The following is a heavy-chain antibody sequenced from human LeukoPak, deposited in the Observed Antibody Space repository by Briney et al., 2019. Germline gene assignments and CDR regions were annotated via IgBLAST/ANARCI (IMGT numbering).Heavy chain of an antibody. CDR1: GSTFRNYG. CDR2: ISSSGSTI. V-gene: IGHV3-11*01. CDR3: ARAPPKSWFDP. Sequence: GGSLRLSCAVSGSTFRNYGMSWIRQAPGEGLEWVSYISSSGSTIYYADSVKGRFTISRDNAKNSLYLQMNSLRAEDTAVYYCARAPPKSWFDPWGQGTLVSVSS. J-gene: IGHJ5*02.